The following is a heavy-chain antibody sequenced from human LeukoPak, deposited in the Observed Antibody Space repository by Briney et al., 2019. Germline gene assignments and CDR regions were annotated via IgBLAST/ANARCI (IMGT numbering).Heavy chain of an antibody. CDR2: INHSGST. J-gene: IGHJ4*02. D-gene: IGHD1-14*01. CDR1: GGSFSGYY. CDR3: ARRNRRSPLDY. Sequence: PSETLSLTCAVYGGSFSGYYWSWIRQPPGKGLEWVGEINHSGSTNYNPSLKSQVAISVDTSKSQFSLKLSSVTAADTAVYYCARRNRRSPLDYWGQGTLVTVSS. V-gene: IGHV4-34*01.